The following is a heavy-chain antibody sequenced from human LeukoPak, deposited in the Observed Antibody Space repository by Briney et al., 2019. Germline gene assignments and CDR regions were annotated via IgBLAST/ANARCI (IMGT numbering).Heavy chain of an antibody. J-gene: IGHJ4*02. CDR3: ARVGGSYGIDH. CDR1: GFTFSSHW. Sequence: GSLRLSCVASGFTFSSHWMVWVHQAPGKGLVWVSRIISDGSSTNYADSVQGRFTISRDNAKNTLYLQMNSLRAEDTAVYYCARVGGSYGIDHWGQGTLVTVSS. D-gene: IGHD3-10*01. CDR2: IISDGSST. V-gene: IGHV3-74*01.